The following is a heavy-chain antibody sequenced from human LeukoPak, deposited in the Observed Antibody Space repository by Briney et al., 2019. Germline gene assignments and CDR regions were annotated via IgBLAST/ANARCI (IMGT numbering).Heavy chain of an antibody. V-gene: IGHV1-8*01. J-gene: IGHJ5*02. CDR1: GYTFTSYN. D-gene: IGHD1-26*01. CDR2: MNPNSGNT. CDR3: ARGIRRWELLRFVFWFDL. Sequence: GASVKVSCKASGYTFTSYNINWVRQATGQGLEWMGWMNPNSGNTGYAQKFQGRVTMTRNTSISTAYMELSSLRSEDTAAYYCARGIRRWELLRFVFWFDLWGQGTLVTVSS.